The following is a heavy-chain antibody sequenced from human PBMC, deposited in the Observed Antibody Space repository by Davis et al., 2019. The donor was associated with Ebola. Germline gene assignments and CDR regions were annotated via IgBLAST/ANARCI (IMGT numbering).Heavy chain of an antibody. CDR2: IIPILGIA. D-gene: IGHD6-19*01. J-gene: IGHJ4*02. CDR3: ARAAFGYNSGWYADY. Sequence: SVKVSCKASGGTFSSYTISWVRQAPGQGLEWMGRIIPILGIANYAQKFQGRVTITMDTSASTAYMELSSLRSEDTAVYYCARAAFGYNSGWYADYWGQGTLVTVSS. CDR1: GGTFSSYT. V-gene: IGHV1-69*02.